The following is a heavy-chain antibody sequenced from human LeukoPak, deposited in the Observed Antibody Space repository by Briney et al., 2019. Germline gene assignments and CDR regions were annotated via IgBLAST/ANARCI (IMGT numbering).Heavy chain of an antibody. D-gene: IGHD3-10*01. J-gene: IGHJ4*02. V-gene: IGHV3-7*02. CDR2: IKQDGSEK. CDR3: AMSRVGRLSQLDY. CDR1: GFTFSSYW. Sequence: GGSLRLSCAASGFTFSSYWMSWVRQAPGKGLEWVANIKQDGSEKHYVDSVKGRFTISRDNAKNSLYLQMNSLRAEDTAVYYCAMSRVGRLSQLDYWGQGTLVAVSS.